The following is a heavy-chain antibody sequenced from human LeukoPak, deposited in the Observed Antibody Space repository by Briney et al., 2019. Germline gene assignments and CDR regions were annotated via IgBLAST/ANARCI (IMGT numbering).Heavy chain of an antibody. CDR1: GGTFSSYA. CDR3: ARDPPSGEMATIRSDP. J-gene: IGHJ5*02. CDR2: IIPIFGTA. Sequence: SVKVSCKASGGTFSSYAISWVRQAPGQGLEWMGGIIPIFGTANYAQKFQGRVTITADESTSTAYMELSSLRSEDTAVYYCARDPPSGEMATIRSDPWGQGTLVTVSS. V-gene: IGHV1-69*13. D-gene: IGHD5-24*01.